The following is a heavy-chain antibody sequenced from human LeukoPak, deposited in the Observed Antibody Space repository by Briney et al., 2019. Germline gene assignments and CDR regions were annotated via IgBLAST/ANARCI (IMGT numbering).Heavy chain of an antibody. V-gene: IGHV3-30*04. D-gene: IGHD4-17*01. CDR3: AGFGDYPY. CDR2: ISHDGSDK. J-gene: IGHJ4*02. CDR1: GFTLKIYP. Sequence: GGSLRLSCAASGFTLKIYPMHWVRQAPGKGLEWLSVISHDGSDKNNADSVKGRFIISRDNAKNSLYLQMNSLRAEDTAVYYCAGFGDYPYWGQGTLVTVSS.